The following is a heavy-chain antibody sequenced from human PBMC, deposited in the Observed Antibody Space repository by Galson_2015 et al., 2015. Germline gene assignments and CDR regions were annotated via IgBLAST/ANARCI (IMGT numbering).Heavy chain of an antibody. V-gene: IGHV1-3*01. J-gene: IGHJ6*03. D-gene: IGHD3-9*01. CDR1: GYTFTSYA. CDR3: AREVALRYFDWPKYYYMDV. CDR2: INAGNGNI. Sequence: SVKVSCKASGYTFTSYAMHWVRQAPGQRLEWMGWINAGNGNIKYSQKFQGRVTITRDTSASTAYMELSSLRSEDTAVYYCAREVALRYFDWPKYYYMDVWGKGTTVTVSS.